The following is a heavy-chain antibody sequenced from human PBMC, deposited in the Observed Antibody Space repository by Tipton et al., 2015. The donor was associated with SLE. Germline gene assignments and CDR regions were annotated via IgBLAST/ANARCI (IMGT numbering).Heavy chain of an antibody. Sequence: GLVKPSETLSLTCTVSGGSISSHYWSWIRQPPGKGLEWIGYIYYSGSTNYNPSLKSRVTISVDTSKNQFSLKLSSVTAADTAVYYCARGRWIAAAGTGYYMDVWGKGTTVTVSS. CDR1: GGSISSHY. V-gene: IGHV4-59*08. CDR2: IYYSGST. CDR3: ARGRWIAAAGTGYYMDV. D-gene: IGHD6-13*01. J-gene: IGHJ6*03.